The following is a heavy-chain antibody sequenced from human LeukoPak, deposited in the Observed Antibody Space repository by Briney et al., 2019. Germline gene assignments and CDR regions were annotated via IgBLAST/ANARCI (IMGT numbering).Heavy chain of an antibody. CDR1: GGTFSSYA. CDR3: AISIAAAGTVDV. D-gene: IGHD6-13*01. V-gene: IGHV1-69*04. Sequence: SVNVSCKASGGTFSSYAISWVRQAPGQGLEWMGRIIPILGIANYAQKFQGRVTITADKSTSTAYMELSSLRSEDTAVYYCAISIAAAGTVDVWGQGTTVTVSS. J-gene: IGHJ6*02. CDR2: IIPILGIA.